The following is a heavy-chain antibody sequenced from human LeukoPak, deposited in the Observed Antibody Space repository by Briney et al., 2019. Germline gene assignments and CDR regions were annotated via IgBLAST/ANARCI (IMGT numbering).Heavy chain of an antibody. CDR1: GYTFTGYY. Sequence: ASVKVSCKASGYTFTGYYMHWVRQAPGQGLEWMGWINPNSGGTNYAQKFQGRVTMTRDTSISTAYMELSRLRSDDTAVYYCARDPAKIYYDFWSGSRRAVPTWGQGTLVTVSS. CDR2: INPNSGGT. V-gene: IGHV1-2*02. CDR3: ARDPAKIYYDFWSGSRRAVPT. J-gene: IGHJ5*02. D-gene: IGHD3-3*01.